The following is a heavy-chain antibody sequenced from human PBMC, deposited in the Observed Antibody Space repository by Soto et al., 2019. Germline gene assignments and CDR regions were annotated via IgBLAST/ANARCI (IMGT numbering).Heavy chain of an antibody. CDR2: ISWNDDK. CDR1: GFSLTTIEVG. V-gene: IGHV2-5*01. Sequence: SGPTLVNPPQTLTLTCPLSGFSLTTIEVGVGWIRQPPGKSLEWLALISWNDDKRYSPSLQSRLTITKDASKNQVVLTMTNMDPVDTATYYCAHQGGGYCSGDSCLGYFDYWGQGALVTVSS. CDR3: AHQGGGYCSGDSCLGYFDY. J-gene: IGHJ4*02. D-gene: IGHD2-15*01.